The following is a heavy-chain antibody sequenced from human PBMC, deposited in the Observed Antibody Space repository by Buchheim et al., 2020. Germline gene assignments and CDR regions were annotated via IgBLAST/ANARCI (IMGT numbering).Heavy chain of an antibody. CDR3: ARGSTTVTAKGYFDY. CDR2: IKQDGSEK. J-gene: IGHJ4*02. D-gene: IGHD4-17*01. Sequence: EVQLVESGGGLVQPGGSLTVSCAASGFTFSNYWMNWVRQAPGKGLEWVANIKQDGSEKKHVDSVEGRFTISRDNGDNSIDLEVSSLRVEDTGVYYCARGSTTVTAKGYFDYWGQGAL. V-gene: IGHV3-7*03. CDR1: GFTFSNYW.